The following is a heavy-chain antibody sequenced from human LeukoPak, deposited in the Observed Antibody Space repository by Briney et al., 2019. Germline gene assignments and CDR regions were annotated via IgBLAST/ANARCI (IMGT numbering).Heavy chain of an antibody. V-gene: IGHV3-66*02. CDR2: IYSGGST. J-gene: IGHJ6*03. CDR1: GFTVSSNY. Sequence: GGSLRLSCAASGFTVSSNYMSWVRQAPGKGLEWVSVIYSGGSTYYADSVEGRFTISRDNSKNTLYLQMNSLRAEDTAVYYCARGSGYCSGGSCYFPPYYYYYMDVWGKGTTVTVSS. CDR3: ARGSGYCSGGSCYFPPYYYYYMDV. D-gene: IGHD2-15*01.